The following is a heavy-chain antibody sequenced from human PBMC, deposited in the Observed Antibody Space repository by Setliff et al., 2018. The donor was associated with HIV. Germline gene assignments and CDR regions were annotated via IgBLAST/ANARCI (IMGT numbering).Heavy chain of an antibody. CDR1: GFTFSSYE. V-gene: IGHV3-49*04. Sequence: GGSLRLSCAASGFTFSSYEMNWVRQAPGKGLEWVGFIRSKAYGGTTEYAASVKGRFTLSRDDSRNIAYLQMNSLKTEDTAVYYCARDFSYGYFFYGMDVWGQGTTVTVSS. CDR2: IRSKAYGGTT. CDR3: ARDFSYGYFFYGMDV. D-gene: IGHD5-18*01. J-gene: IGHJ6*02.